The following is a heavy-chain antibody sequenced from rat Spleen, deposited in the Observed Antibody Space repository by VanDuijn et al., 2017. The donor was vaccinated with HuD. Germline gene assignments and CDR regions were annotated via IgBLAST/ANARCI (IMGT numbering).Heavy chain of an antibody. CDR3: TRAGYLRDWYFDF. J-gene: IGHJ1*01. D-gene: IGHD2-2*01. CDR2: VSYDGSST. Sequence: EVQLVESGGGLVQPGRSLKLSCAASGFTFSDYGVAWVRQAPTKGLEWVATVSYDGSSTYYRDSVKGRFTISRDNEKSTLYLQMDSLRSEDTATYYCTRAGYLRDWYFDFWGPGTMVTVSS. V-gene: IGHV5-29*01. CDR1: GFTFSDYG.